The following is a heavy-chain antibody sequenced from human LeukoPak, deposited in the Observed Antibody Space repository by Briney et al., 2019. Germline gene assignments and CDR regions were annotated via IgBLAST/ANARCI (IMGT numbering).Heavy chain of an antibody. CDR3: ANHFYNLAA. V-gene: IGHV3-30*18. J-gene: IGHJ5*02. D-gene: IGHD1-14*01. CDR1: GFTFSSYG. CDR2: ISYDGSNK. Sequence: PGGSLRLSCAASGFTFSSYGMHWVRQAPGKGLEWVAVISYDGSNKYYADSVKGRFTISRDNSKNTLYLQMNSPRAEDTAVYYCANHFYNLAAWGQGTLVTVSS.